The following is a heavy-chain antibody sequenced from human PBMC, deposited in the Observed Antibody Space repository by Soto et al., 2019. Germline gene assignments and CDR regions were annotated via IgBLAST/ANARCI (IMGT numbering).Heavy chain of an antibody. V-gene: IGHV4-34*01. Sequence: QVQLQQWGAGLLKPSETLSLTCAVYGGSFSGYYWSWIRQPPGKGLEWIGEINHSGSTNYNPSLKSRVTISVDTSKIQFSLKLSSVTAADTAVYYCARLGGDYSDAFDIWGQGTMVTVSS. D-gene: IGHD4-17*01. CDR1: GGSFSGYY. J-gene: IGHJ3*02. CDR2: INHSGST. CDR3: ARLGGDYSDAFDI.